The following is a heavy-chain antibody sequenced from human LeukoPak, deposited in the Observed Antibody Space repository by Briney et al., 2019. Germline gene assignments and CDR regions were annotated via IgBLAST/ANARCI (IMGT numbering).Heavy chain of an antibody. CDR1: GYNFTKYW. D-gene: IGHD6-6*01. CDR3: VRRLIAARYFDF. J-gene: IGHJ4*02. Sequence: GESLKISCKATGYNFTKYWIGWVRQMPGKGLEWMGTIYPGDSDTKYSPAFQGQVTISADKSVNTAYLQWSSLTASDTAIYYCVRRLIAARYFDFWGRGSLVTVSS. CDR2: IYPGDSDT. V-gene: IGHV5-51*01.